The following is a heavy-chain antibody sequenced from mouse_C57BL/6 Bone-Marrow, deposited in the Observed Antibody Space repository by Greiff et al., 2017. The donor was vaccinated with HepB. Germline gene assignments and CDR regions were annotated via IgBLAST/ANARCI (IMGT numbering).Heavy chain of an antibody. D-gene: IGHD1-1*01. Sequence: VQLQQSGPELVKPGASLKISCKASGYSFTGYYMNWVKQSPEKSLEWIGEINPSTGGTTYNQKFKAKATLTVDKTSSTTDMQLKSLTSEDYAVYYGARTYYYGSSYGAWFAYWGRGTRVTVSA. CDR3: ARTYYYGSSYGAWFAY. V-gene: IGHV1-42*01. CDR1: GYSFTGYY. CDR2: INPSTGGT. J-gene: IGHJ3*01.